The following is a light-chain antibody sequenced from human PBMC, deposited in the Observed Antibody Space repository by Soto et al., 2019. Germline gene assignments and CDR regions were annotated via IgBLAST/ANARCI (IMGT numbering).Light chain of an antibody. J-gene: IGLJ1*01. CDR2: DVN. V-gene: IGLV2-11*01. Sequence: QSVLTQPRSVSGSPGQSVTISCTGSSSDVGAYNYVSWYQHNPGRAPKLLIYDVNKRPSGVPDRFSGSKFGNTTSLTISGLQADDEANFYCCSYAGSYDYVFGTGTQLTVL. CDR3: CSYAGSYDYV. CDR1: SSDVGAYNY.